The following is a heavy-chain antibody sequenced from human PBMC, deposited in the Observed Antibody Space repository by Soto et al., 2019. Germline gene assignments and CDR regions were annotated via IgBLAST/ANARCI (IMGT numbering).Heavy chain of an antibody. CDR3: ARAPYPGATLYYYYGMDV. J-gene: IGHJ6*02. V-gene: IGHV3-7*05. CDR1: GFTFSSYW. CDR2: IKQDGSEK. D-gene: IGHD1-26*01. Sequence: GGSLRLSCAASGFTFSSYWMSWVRQAPGKGPEWVASIKQDGSEKFYVDSVEGRFTISRDSAEKSLYLQMNSLRVEDTAMYYCARAPYPGATLYYYYGMDVWGQGTTVTVSS.